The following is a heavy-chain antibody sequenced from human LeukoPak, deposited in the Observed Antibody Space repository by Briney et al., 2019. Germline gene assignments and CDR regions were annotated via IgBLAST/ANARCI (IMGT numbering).Heavy chain of an antibody. CDR3: TRVNDYVWGSYRWFDP. CDR2: IRSKAYGGTT. Sequence: GGSLRLSCTASGFTFGDYAMSWVRQAPGKGLEWVGFIRSKAYGGTTEYAASVKGRFTISRDDSKSIAYLQMNSLKTEETAVYYCTRVNDYVWGSYRWFDPWGQGTLVTVSS. CDR1: GFTFGDYA. V-gene: IGHV3-49*04. J-gene: IGHJ5*02. D-gene: IGHD3-16*02.